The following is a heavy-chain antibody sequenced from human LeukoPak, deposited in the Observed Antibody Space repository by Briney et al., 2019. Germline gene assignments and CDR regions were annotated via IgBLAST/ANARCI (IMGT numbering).Heavy chain of an antibody. Sequence: GGSLRLPCAASGFTFSSYAMTWVRQAPGKGLEWVSAISGSGGSTYYTDSVKGRFTISRDNSKNTLYLQMNSLRAEDTAVYYCAKGDLGYCSSTNCNDYWGQGTLVTISS. V-gene: IGHV3-23*01. J-gene: IGHJ4*02. CDR3: AKGDLGYCSSTNCNDY. D-gene: IGHD2-2*01. CDR2: ISGSGGST. CDR1: GFTFSSYA.